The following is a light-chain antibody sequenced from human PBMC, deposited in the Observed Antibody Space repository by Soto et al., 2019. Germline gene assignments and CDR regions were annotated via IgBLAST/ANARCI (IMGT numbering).Light chain of an antibody. J-gene: IGKJ1*01. CDR2: GAS. Sequence: IVLTQSPGTLSLSPGERATLSCRASQSVRSNYLAWYQQKPGQAPRLLIYGASSRATGIPDRFSGSGSGTDFTLTISRLDPEDFAVYYCQQYGSSPWTFGQGTK. V-gene: IGKV3-20*01. CDR3: QQYGSSPWT. CDR1: QSVRSNY.